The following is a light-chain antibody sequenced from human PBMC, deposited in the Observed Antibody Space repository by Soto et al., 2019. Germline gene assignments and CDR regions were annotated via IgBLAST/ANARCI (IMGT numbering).Light chain of an antibody. Sequence: QSALTQPPSASGSPGQSVTISCTGTSSDVRGYNYVSWYQQHPGKAPERMISGVSKRPSGVPDRFSGSKSGNTASLTVSGLQAEDEADYYCSSFAGNNKLVFGGGTKLTVL. CDR1: SSDVRGYNY. J-gene: IGLJ2*01. CDR2: GVS. V-gene: IGLV2-8*01. CDR3: SSFAGNNKLV.